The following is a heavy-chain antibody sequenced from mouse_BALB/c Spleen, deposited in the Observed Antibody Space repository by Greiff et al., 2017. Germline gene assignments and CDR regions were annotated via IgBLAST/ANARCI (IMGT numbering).Heavy chain of an antibody. CDR1: GFTFSSFG. CDR2: ISSGSSTI. J-gene: IGHJ2*01. CDR3: ARDLYYGSSLDY. V-gene: IGHV5-17*02. D-gene: IGHD1-1*01. Sequence: EVQLQESGGGLVQPGGSRKLSCAASGFTFSSFGMHWVRQAPEKGLEWVAYISSGSSTIYYADTVKGRFTISRDNPKNTLFLQMTSLRSEDTAMYYCARDLYYGSSLDYWGQGTTLTVSS.